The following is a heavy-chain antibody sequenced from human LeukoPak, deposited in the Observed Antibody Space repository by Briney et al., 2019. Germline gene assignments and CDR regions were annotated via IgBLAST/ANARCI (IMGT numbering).Heavy chain of an antibody. V-gene: IGHV3-48*03. CDR2: ISSSGSTI. Sequence: PGGSLRLSCAASGFTFSSYEMNWVRQAPGKGLEWVSYISSSGSTIYYADSVKGRFTISRDNAKNSLYLQMNSLRAEDTAVYYCAAFPIVAHDAFDIWGQGTMVTVSP. CDR1: GFTFSSYE. CDR3: AAFPIVAHDAFDI. D-gene: IGHD3-22*01. J-gene: IGHJ3*02.